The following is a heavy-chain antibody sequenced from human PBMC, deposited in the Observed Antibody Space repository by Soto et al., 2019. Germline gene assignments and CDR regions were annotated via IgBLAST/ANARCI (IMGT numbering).Heavy chain of an antibody. D-gene: IGHD1-26*01. J-gene: IGHJ5*02. V-gene: IGHV6-1*01. CDR3: AREGSGGYYEKWSWFDP. Sequence: SQTLSLTCVISGDSVSSNSAAWNWIRQSPSRGLEWLGRTYYRSKWYNDYAATVKSRRTINPDTSKNQVSLQLSSLSPEYTAVYYCAREGSGGYYEKWSWFDPWGQGTLVTVCS. CDR2: TYYRSKWYN. CDR1: GDSVSSNSAA.